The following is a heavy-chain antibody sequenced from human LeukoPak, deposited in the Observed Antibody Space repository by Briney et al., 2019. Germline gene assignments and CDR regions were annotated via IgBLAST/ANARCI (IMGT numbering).Heavy chain of an antibody. V-gene: IGHV4-59*01. J-gene: IGHJ6*03. CDR2: IYYSGSN. CDR1: GGSISSYY. CDR3: ARVPRSYYYYYYMDV. Sequence: SETLSLTCTVSGGSISSYYWSWIRQPPGKGLEWIGYIYYSGSNNYNPSLKSRVTISVDTSKNQFSLKLSSVTAADTAVYYCARVPRSYYYYYYMDVWGKGTTVTVSS.